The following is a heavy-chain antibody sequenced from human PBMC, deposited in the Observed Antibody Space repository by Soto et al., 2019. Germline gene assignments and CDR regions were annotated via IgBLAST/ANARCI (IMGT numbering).Heavy chain of an antibody. V-gene: IGHV1-8*01. CDR2: MNPNSGNT. CDR3: ARVLLWFGEHHYYYYGMDV. J-gene: IGHJ6*02. CDR1: GYTFTSYD. Sequence: ASVKVSCKASGYTFTSYDINWVRQATGQGLEWMGWMNPNSGNTGYAQKFQGRITMTRNTSISTAYMELSSLRSEDTAVYYCARVLLWFGEHHYYYYGMDVWGQGTTVTVSS. D-gene: IGHD3-10*01.